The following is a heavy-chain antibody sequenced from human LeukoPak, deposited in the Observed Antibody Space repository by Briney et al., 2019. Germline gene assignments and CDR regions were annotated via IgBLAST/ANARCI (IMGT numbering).Heavy chain of an antibody. CDR1: GFTFSSYA. V-gene: IGHV3-30*04. J-gene: IGHJ6*02. D-gene: IGHD3-10*01. CDR3: ARVLLWFGDITPLGYGMDV. CDR2: ISYGGSNK. Sequence: PGRSLRLSCAASGFTFSSYAMHWVRQAPGKGLEWVAVISYGGSNKYYADSVKGRFTISRDNSKNTLYLQMNSLRAEDTAVYNCARVLLWFGDITPLGYGMDVWGQGTTVTVSS.